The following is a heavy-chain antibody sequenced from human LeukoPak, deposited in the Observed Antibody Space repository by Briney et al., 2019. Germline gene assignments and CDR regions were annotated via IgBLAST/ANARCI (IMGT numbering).Heavy chain of an antibody. Sequence: PSETLSLTCTVSGGSISSSSYSWGWIRQPPGKGLEWIGSIYYSGTTYYNPSLKSRGTISVATSKIQCSLKLSSVAATDTAVYFCARLRFDFWSGYTHPYFDYWGQGTLVTVSS. CDR2: IYYSGTT. CDR3: ARLRFDFWSGYTHPYFDY. J-gene: IGHJ4*02. D-gene: IGHD3-3*01. CDR1: GGSISSSSYS. V-gene: IGHV4-39*01.